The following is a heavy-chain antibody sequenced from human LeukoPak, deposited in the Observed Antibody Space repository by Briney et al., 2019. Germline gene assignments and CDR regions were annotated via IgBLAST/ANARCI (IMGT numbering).Heavy chain of an antibody. CDR2: VTSDNRDT. Sequence: ASVKVSWRASGYNFSAYGMTWVRQAPGQGLEWIGWVTSDNRDTKYAPKFQGRVTMTTDMSSTTAYMELRSLRSDDPAVYYCARGSHEYWNDYWGQGTLVTVSS. CDR1: GYNFSAYG. D-gene: IGHD1-1*01. CDR3: ARGSHEYWNDY. J-gene: IGHJ4*02. V-gene: IGHV1-18*01.